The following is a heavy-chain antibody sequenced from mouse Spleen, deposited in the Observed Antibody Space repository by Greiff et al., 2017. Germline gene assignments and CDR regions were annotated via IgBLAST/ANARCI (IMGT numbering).Heavy chain of an antibody. CDR2: IYPGSGNT. CDR3: ARDYYGYDAFGYFDY. CDR1: GYTFTDYY. V-gene: IGHV1-76*01. J-gene: IGHJ2*01. Sequence: QVQLKESGAELVRPGASVKLSCKASGYTFTDYYINWVKQRPGQGLEWIARIYPGSGNTYYNEKFKGKATLTAEKSSSTAYMQLSSLTSEDSAVYFCARDYYGYDAFGYFDYWGQGTTLTVSS. D-gene: IGHD1-2*01.